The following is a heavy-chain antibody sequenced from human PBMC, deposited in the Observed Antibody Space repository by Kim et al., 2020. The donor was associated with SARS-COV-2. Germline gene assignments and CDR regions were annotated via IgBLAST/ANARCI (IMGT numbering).Heavy chain of an antibody. V-gene: IGHV3-7*01. Sequence: YVDSVKGRLTISRDNAKNSLYLQMNSLRAEDTAVYYCARSISYGYGLLDYWGQGTLVTVSS. CDR3: ARSISYGYGLLDY. D-gene: IGHD5-18*01. J-gene: IGHJ4*02.